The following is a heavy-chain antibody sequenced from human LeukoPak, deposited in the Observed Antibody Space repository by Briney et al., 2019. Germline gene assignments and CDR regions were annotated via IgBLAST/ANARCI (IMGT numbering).Heavy chain of an antibody. CDR2: ISGSGGST. Sequence: GGSLRLSCAASGFTFSSYAMSWVRQAPGKGLEWVSGISGSGGSTYYADSVKGRFTISRDNSKNTLYLQMNSLRAEDTAVYYCAKVESGSGYYYYGMDVWGQGTTVTVSS. D-gene: IGHD3-10*01. J-gene: IGHJ6*02. CDR3: AKVESGSGYYYYGMDV. CDR1: GFTFSSYA. V-gene: IGHV3-23*01.